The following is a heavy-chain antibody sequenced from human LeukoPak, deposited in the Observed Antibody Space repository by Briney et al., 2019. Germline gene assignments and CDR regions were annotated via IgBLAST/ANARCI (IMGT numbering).Heavy chain of an antibody. D-gene: IGHD2-15*01. CDR2: IYYSGST. Sequence: SETLSLTCPVSGGSISSSSYYWGWIRQPPGKGLEWIGSIYYSGSTYYNPSLKSRVTISVDTSKNQFSLKLSSVTAADTAVYYCARNMVVSWRLFDYWGQGTLVTVSS. CDR3: ARNMVVSWRLFDY. CDR1: GGSISSSSYY. V-gene: IGHV4-39*01. J-gene: IGHJ4*02.